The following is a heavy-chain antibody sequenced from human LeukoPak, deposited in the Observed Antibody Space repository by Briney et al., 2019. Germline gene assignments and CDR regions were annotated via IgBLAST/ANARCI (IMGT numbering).Heavy chain of an antibody. CDR2: IYYSGST. D-gene: IGHD4-17*01. V-gene: IGHV4-59*01. CDR3: ARSYGDDFDY. J-gene: IGHJ4*02. Sequence: PSETLSLTCTVSGGSISSYYWSWIRQPPGKGLEWLGYIYYSGSTNYNPSLKSRVTISVDTSKNQFSLKLSSVTAADTAVYYCARSYGDDFDYWGQGTLVTVSS. CDR1: GGSISSYY.